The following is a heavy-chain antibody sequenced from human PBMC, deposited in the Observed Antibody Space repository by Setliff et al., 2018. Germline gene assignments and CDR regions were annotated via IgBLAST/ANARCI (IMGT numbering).Heavy chain of an antibody. J-gene: IGHJ5*02. CDR3: AKVKKQLIRGSGLDL. CDR1: TFTFSNYA. D-gene: IGHD3-10*01. V-gene: IGHV3-23*01. CDR2: IGASGDRT. Sequence: GGSLRLSCVASTFTFSNYAVTWVRQAPGKGLEWVSSIGASGDRTYYADSVKGRFTISRDNFQNTLYLQMDSLRPEDTGVYYCAKVKKQLIRGSGLDLWGQGTLVTVSS.